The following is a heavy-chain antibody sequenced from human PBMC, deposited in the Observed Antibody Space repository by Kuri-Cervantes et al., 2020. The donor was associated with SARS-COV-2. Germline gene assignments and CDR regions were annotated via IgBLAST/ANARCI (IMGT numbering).Heavy chain of an antibody. Sequence: GESLKISCAASGFTFSSYAMHWVRQAPGKGLEYVSAISSNGGSTYYANSVKGRFTISRDNSKNTLYLQMNSLRAEDTAVYYCARDEGGPIVGALDYWGQGTLVTVSS. V-gene: IGHV3-64*01. CDR1: GFTFSSYA. CDR3: ARDEGGPIVGALDY. D-gene: IGHD1-26*01. CDR2: ISSNGGST. J-gene: IGHJ4*02.